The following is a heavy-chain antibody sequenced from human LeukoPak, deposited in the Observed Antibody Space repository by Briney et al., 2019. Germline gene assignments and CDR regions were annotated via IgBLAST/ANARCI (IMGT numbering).Heavy chain of an antibody. J-gene: IGHJ3*02. D-gene: IGHD6-13*01. Sequence: SGPTLVKPTQTLTLTCTFSGFSLSTSGVGVRWIRQPPGKALGCLALIYWNDDKRYSPSLKSRLTITKDTSKNQVVLTMTNMDPVDTATYYCAHSPAAGTVGAFDIWGQGTMVTVSS. CDR3: AHSPAAGTVGAFDI. V-gene: IGHV2-5*01. CDR2: IYWNDDK. CDR1: GFSLSTSGVG.